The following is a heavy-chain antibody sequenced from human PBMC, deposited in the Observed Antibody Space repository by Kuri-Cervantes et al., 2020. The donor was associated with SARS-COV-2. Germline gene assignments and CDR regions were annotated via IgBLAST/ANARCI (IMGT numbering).Heavy chain of an antibody. D-gene: IGHD5-18*01. CDR3: ARHEYSYIFDY. J-gene: IGHJ4*02. Sequence: SETLSLTCTVSGGSIRSYYWSWIRQSPGKGLEWIGYIYYSGSTYYNPSLKSRVTISVDTSKNQFSLKLSSVTAADTAVYYCARHEYSYIFDYWGQGTLVTVSS. V-gene: IGHV4-59*08. CDR2: IYYSGST. CDR1: GGSIRSYY.